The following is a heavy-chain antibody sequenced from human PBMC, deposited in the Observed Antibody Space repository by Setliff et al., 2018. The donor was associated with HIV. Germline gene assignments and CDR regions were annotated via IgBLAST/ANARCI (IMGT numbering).Heavy chain of an antibody. CDR3: ARDSSSWSDAFDI. D-gene: IGHD6-13*01. V-gene: IGHV4-34*01. Sequence: SETLSLTCAVYGGSFSGYYWSWIRQPPGKGLEWIGEINHSGSTNYNPSLKSRVTISVDTSKNQFSLKLSSVTAADTAVYYCARDSSSWSDAFDIWGQGTMVT. CDR1: GGSFSGYY. J-gene: IGHJ3*02. CDR2: INHSGST.